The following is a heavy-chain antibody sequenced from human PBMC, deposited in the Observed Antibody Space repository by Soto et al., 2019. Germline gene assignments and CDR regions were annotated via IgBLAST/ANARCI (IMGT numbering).Heavy chain of an antibody. V-gene: IGHV1-69*13. CDR3: ARAVPRRKTSIQLWPRLDY. D-gene: IGHD5-18*01. J-gene: IGHJ4*02. CDR1: GGTFSSYA. CDR2: IILIFGTA. Sequence: SVKVSCKASGGTFSSYAISWVRQAPGQGLEWMGGIILIFGTANYAQKFQGRVTITADESTSTAYMELSSLRSEDTAVYYCARAVPRRKTSIQLWPRLDYWGQGTLVTVSS.